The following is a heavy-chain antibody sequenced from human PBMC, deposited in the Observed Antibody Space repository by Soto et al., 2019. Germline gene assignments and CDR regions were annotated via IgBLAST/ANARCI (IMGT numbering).Heavy chain of an antibody. Sequence: VPLVESGGGVVQPGRSLRLSCAASGFTFSSYGMHWVRQAPGKGLEWVAVISSDGSDKNYADSVKGRFSISRDNSRNTLFLQMNSLRPEDTAVFYCAKEPYDSTGFYYSFHHWGQGTLVTVSS. J-gene: IGHJ4*02. CDR1: GFTFSSYG. V-gene: IGHV3-30*18. CDR3: AKEPYDSTGFYYSFHH. D-gene: IGHD3-22*01. CDR2: ISSDGSDK.